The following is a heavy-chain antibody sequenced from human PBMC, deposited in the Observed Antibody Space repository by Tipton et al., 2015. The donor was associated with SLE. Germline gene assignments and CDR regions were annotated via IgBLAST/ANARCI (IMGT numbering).Heavy chain of an antibody. CDR2: IYHSGST. Sequence: TLSLTCAVSGGSISSGGYSWSWIRQPPGKGLEWIGYIYHSGSTYYNPSLKSRVTISVDRSKNQFSLKLSSVTAADTAVYYCARNGRGQGVDDAFDIWGQGTMVTVSS. V-gene: IGHV4-30-2*01. D-gene: IGHD1-26*01. CDR3: ARNGRGQGVDDAFDI. CDR1: GGSISSGGYS. J-gene: IGHJ3*02.